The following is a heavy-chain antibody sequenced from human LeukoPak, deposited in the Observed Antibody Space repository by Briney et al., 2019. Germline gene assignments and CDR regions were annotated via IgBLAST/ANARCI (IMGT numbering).Heavy chain of an antibody. Sequence: ASVKVSCKASGYTFTSYGISWVRQAPGQGLEWMGWISAYNGNTNYAQKLQGRVTMTTDTSTSTAYMELRSLRSDDTAVYYCARARSKYYDSSGYSGLDAFDIWGQGTMVTVSS. CDR1: GYTFTSYG. V-gene: IGHV1-18*01. J-gene: IGHJ3*02. CDR3: ARARSKYYDSSGYSGLDAFDI. CDR2: ISAYNGNT. D-gene: IGHD3-22*01.